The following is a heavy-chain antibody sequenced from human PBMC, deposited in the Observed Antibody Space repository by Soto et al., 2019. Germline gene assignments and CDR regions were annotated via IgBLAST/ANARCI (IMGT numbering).Heavy chain of an antibody. Sequence: QVQLQESGPGLVKPSETLSLTCTVSGGSISSYYWSWIRQPPGKGLEWIGYIYYSGSTNYNPSLKSRVTISVDTSKNQFSLKLSSVTAADTAVYYCGSSNYHYYGMDVWGQGTTVTVSS. CDR3: GSSNYHYYGMDV. J-gene: IGHJ6*02. V-gene: IGHV4-59*01. CDR1: GGSISSYY. CDR2: IYYSGST.